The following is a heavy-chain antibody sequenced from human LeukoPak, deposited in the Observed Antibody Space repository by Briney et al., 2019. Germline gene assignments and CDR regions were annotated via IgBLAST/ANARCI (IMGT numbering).Heavy chain of an antibody. CDR2: ISATGGTT. Sequence: ETLSLTCTVSGGSISSYYWSWIRQPPGKGLEWVSAISATGGTTYYADSVKGRFTISRDNSKNTLYLQMNSLRAEDTAVYYCAKSASGWYNFDYWGQGTLVTVSS. CDR1: GGSISSYY. J-gene: IGHJ4*02. CDR3: AKSASGWYNFDY. D-gene: IGHD6-19*01. V-gene: IGHV3-23*01.